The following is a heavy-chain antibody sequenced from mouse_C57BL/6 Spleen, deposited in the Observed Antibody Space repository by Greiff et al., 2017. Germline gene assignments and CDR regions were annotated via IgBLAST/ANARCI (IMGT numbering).Heavy chain of an antibody. J-gene: IGHJ2*01. Sequence: QVQLQQPGAELVTPGASVKMSCKASGYTFTSYWITWVKQRPGQGLEWIGDIYPGSGSTNYNEKFKSKATLTVDTSSSTAYMQLSSLTSEDSAVYYCARESTTVVADYWGQGTTLTVSS. CDR1: GYTFTSYW. V-gene: IGHV1-55*01. CDR2: IYPGSGST. CDR3: ARESTTVVADY. D-gene: IGHD1-1*01.